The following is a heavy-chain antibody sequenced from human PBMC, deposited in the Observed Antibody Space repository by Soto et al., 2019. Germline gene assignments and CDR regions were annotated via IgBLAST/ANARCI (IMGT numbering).Heavy chain of an antibody. J-gene: IGHJ6*03. D-gene: IGHD3-10*01. Sequence: SETLSLTCAVYGGSFSGYYWSWIRQPPGKGLEWIGEINHSGSTNYNPSLKSRVTISVDTSKNQFSLKLSSVTAADTAVYYCATKRGITMVRDFYYYMDVWGKGTTVTVSS. CDR2: INHSGST. V-gene: IGHV4-34*01. CDR3: ATKRGITMVRDFYYYMDV. CDR1: GGSFSGYY.